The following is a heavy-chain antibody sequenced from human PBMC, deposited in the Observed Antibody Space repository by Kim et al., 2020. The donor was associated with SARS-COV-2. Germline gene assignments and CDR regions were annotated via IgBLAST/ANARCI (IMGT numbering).Heavy chain of an antibody. V-gene: IGHV1-18*01. CDR3: AREAGYSGYYFDY. J-gene: IGHJ4*02. D-gene: IGHD3-10*01. Sequence: AQKLQGRVTMTTDTCTSTAYMELRSLRSDDTAVYYCAREAGYSGYYFDYWGQGTLVTVSS.